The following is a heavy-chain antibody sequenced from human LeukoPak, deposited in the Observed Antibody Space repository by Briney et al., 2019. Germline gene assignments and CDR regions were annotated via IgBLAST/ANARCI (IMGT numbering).Heavy chain of an antibody. Sequence: SETLSLTCTVSGGSISSYYWSWIRQPPGKGLEWIGYIYYSGSTNYNPSLKSRVTISVDTSKNQFSLKLSSVTAADTAVYFCARRSGVAVAGAFDYWGQGTLVTVSS. D-gene: IGHD6-19*01. J-gene: IGHJ4*02. V-gene: IGHV4-59*12. CDR1: GGSISSYY. CDR3: ARRSGVAVAGAFDY. CDR2: IYYSGST.